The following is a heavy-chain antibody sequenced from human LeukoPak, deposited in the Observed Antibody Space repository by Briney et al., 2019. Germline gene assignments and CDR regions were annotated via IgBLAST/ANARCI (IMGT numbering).Heavy chain of an antibody. Sequence: PSETLSLTCAVYGGSFRGYYWSWIRQPPGKGLEWIGEINHSGSTNYNPSLKSRVTISVDTSKNQFSLKLSSVTAADTAVYYCAELVEDAFDIWGQGTMVTVSS. CDR1: GGSFRGYY. CDR3: AELVEDAFDI. J-gene: IGHJ3*02. V-gene: IGHV4-34*01. D-gene: IGHD6-6*01. CDR2: INHSGST.